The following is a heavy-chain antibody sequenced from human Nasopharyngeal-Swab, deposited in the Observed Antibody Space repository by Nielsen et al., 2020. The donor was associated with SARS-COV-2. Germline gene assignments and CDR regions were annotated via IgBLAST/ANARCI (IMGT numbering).Heavy chain of an antibody. CDR1: GDSITNTAYY. Sequence: SETLSLTCSVSGDSITNTAYYWGWIRRPPGKGLEWIANIYYSGITYNNPSLKSRVTISVDTSKNKLSLRLRSVTTADTAVYYCARTTHYDYVWGSHRPPNYFDYWGQGTLVTVSS. J-gene: IGHJ4*02. V-gene: IGHV4-39*01. D-gene: IGHD3-16*01. CDR3: ARTTHYDYVWGSHRPPNYFDY. CDR2: IYYSGIT.